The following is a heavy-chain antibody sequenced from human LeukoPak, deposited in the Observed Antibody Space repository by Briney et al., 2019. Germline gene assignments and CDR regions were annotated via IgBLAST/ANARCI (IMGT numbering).Heavy chain of an antibody. J-gene: IGHJ1*01. CDR2: ISYDGSNK. Sequence: GRSLRLSCAASGFTFSSYGMHWVRQAPGKGLEWVAVISYDGSNKYYADSVKGRFTISRDNSKNTLYLQMNSLRAEDTAVYYCAKKSRLHEYFQHWGQGTLVTVSS. CDR3: AKKSRLHEYFQH. D-gene: IGHD6-25*01. CDR1: GFTFSSYG. V-gene: IGHV3-30*18.